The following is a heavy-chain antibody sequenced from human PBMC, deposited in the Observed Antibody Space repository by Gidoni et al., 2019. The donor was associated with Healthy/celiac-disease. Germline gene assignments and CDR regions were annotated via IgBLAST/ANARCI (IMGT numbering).Heavy chain of an antibody. J-gene: IGHJ4*02. D-gene: IGHD3-3*01. CDR1: GFTFSSYW. CDR3: ARVVYDFWSGYPFDY. CDR2: IKQDGSEK. V-gene: IGHV3-7*01. Sequence: EVQLVESGGGLVQPGGSLRLSCAASGFTFSSYWMSWVRQAPGKGLEWVANIKQDGSEKYYVDSVKGRFTISRDNAKNSLYLQMNSLRAEDTAVYYCARVVYDFWSGYPFDYWGQGTLVTVSS.